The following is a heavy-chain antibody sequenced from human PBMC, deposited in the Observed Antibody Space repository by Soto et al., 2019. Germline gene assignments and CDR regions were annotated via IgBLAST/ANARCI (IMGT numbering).Heavy chain of an antibody. D-gene: IGHD3-16*01. CDR3: AHIPNYYQYDWFDP. CDR2: IYWDDDK. CDR1: GFSLTTRVVG. V-gene: IGHV2-5*02. J-gene: IGHJ5*02. Sequence: QITLKESCPTLVKPTQTLTLTCTFSGFSLTTRVVGVGWIRQPPGKALECLALIYWDDDKRYSPSLQSRLSITKDTSKNQVVLTMTNVDPVDTATYYCAHIPNYYQYDWFDPWGQGTLVSVSS.